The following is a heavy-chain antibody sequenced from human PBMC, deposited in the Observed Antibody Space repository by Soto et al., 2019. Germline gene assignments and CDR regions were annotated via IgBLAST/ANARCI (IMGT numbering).Heavy chain of an antibody. D-gene: IGHD2-15*01. CDR1: GGPISSYY. V-gene: IGHV4-59*01. Sequence: SETLSLTCTVSGGPISSYYWSWIRQPPGKGLEWIGYIYYSGSTNYNPSLKSRVTISVDTSKNQFSLKLSSVTAADTAVYYCARGDVVVVAATPVYYYYGMDVWGQGTTVTVSS. CDR3: ARGDVVVVAATPVYYYYGMDV. J-gene: IGHJ6*02. CDR2: IYYSGST.